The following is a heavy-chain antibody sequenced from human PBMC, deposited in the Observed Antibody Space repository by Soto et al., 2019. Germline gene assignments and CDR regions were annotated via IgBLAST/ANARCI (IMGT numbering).Heavy chain of an antibody. D-gene: IGHD2-2*01. CDR2: ITGNGGST. CDR1: GFTFSTFA. Sequence: GVLRLSCAASGFTFSTFAMSWVRQAPGEGLEWVATITGNGGSTFYADSAKGRFTISRDNSKNTLYLQVTSLRAEDTAVYYCAKDPGYCSSTSCPWYFDYWGQGTLVTVSS. J-gene: IGHJ4*02. V-gene: IGHV3-23*01. CDR3: AKDPGYCSSTSCPWYFDY.